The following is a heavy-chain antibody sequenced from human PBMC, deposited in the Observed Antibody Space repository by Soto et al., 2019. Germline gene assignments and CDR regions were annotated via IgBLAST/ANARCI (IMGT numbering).Heavy chain of an antibody. Sequence: SETLSLTCTVSGGSISSYYWSWIRQPPGKGLEWIGYIYYSGSTNYNPSLKSRVTISVDTSKNQFSLKLSSVTAADTAVYYCARAVVALGYGDLFDYWGQGTLVTVSS. J-gene: IGHJ4*02. CDR1: GGSISSYY. D-gene: IGHD4-17*01. CDR3: ARAVVALGYGDLFDY. V-gene: IGHV4-59*12. CDR2: IYYSGST.